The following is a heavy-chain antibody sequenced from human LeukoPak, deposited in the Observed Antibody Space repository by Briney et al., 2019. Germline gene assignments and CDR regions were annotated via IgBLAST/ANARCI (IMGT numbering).Heavy chain of an antibody. D-gene: IGHD3-9*01. CDR1: GGSISSGSYY. CDR2: IYTSGST. Sequence: SQTLSLTCTVSGGSISSGSYYWSWIRQPAGKGLEWIGRIYTSGSTNYNPSLKSRVTISVDTSKNQFSLKLSSVTAADTAVYYCAREGDGYFDWLLDVRKDAFDIWGQGTMVTVSS. CDR3: AREGDGYFDWLLDVRKDAFDI. V-gene: IGHV4-61*02. J-gene: IGHJ3*02.